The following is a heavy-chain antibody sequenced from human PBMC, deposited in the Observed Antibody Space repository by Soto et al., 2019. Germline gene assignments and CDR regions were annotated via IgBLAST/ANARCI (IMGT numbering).Heavy chain of an antibody. Sequence: QVQLVQSGAEVKKPGASVKVSCKASGYTFTSYGISWVRQAPGQGLEWMGWISAYNGNTNYAQKLQGRVTMTTDPSTSTAYMELRSLRSDDTAVYYCARVRRGYSYGQLGNFDYWGQGTLVTVSS. CDR1: GYTFTSYG. CDR3: ARVRRGYSYGQLGNFDY. V-gene: IGHV1-18*01. D-gene: IGHD5-18*01. J-gene: IGHJ4*02. CDR2: ISAYNGNT.